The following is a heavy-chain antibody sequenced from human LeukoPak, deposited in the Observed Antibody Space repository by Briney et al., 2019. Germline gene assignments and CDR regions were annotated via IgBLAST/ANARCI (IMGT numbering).Heavy chain of an antibody. CDR1: GGSISSGDYY. CDR3: AREKGADYYGSGSYSNWFDP. V-gene: IGHV4-30-4*01. Sequence: SETLSLTCTVSGGSISSGDYYWSWIRQPPGKGLEWIGYIYYSGSTYYNPSLKSRVTISVDTSKNQFSLKLSSVTAADTAVYYCAREKGADYYGSGSYSNWFDPWGQGTLVTVSS. D-gene: IGHD3-10*01. CDR2: IYYSGST. J-gene: IGHJ5*02.